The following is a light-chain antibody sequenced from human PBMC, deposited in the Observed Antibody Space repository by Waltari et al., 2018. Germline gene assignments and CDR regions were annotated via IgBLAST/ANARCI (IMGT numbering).Light chain of an antibody. V-gene: IGLV2-14*01. CDR2: EVS. J-gene: IGLJ1*01. CDR1: SSDVGGYNY. Sequence: QXALTQPASVSGSPGQSITISCTGTSSDVGGYNYVSWYQQHPGKAPKLMIYEVSNRPSGVSNRFSGSKSGXTASLTISGLQAEDEADYYCSSYTSSSTRVFGTGTKVTVL. CDR3: SSYTSSSTRV.